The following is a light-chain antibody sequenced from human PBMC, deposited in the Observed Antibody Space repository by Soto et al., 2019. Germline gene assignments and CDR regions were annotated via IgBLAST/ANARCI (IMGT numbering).Light chain of an antibody. J-gene: IGLJ1*01. CDR2: DVS. CDR3: SLYTSRSTPYV. Sequence: QSVLTQPASVSGSPGQSITISCTGTSSDNGGYNYVSWYQQHPGKAPKLMINDVSNRTSGVSNSFSGSKSSNTGSLSIFGLQAEDEADYNCSLYTSRSTPYVFGTGTKVTVL. CDR1: SSDNGGYNY. V-gene: IGLV2-14*01.